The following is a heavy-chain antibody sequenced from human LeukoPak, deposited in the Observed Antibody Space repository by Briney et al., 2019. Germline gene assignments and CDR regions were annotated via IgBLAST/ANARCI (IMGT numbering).Heavy chain of an antibody. V-gene: IGHV3-7*04. Sequence: GGSLRLSCAASGFTFSNYWMSWVRQAPGKGLEWVANIKQDGSEKYYVDSVKGRFTISRDNSKNTLYLQMSSLRPEDTAVYFCAKDVIGQQWPENYWGQGTLVTVSS. CDR1: GFTFSNYW. CDR3: AKDVIGQQWPENY. D-gene: IGHD6-19*01. CDR2: IKQDGSEK. J-gene: IGHJ4*02.